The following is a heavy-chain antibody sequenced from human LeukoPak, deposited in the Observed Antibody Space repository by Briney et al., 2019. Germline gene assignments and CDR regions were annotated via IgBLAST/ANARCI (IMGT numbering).Heavy chain of an antibody. J-gene: IGHJ4*02. Sequence: PSETLSLTCTVSGGSISSYYWSWIREPPGKGLEWIGYIYYGGRTDYNPSLKSRVTISKDTSKTQFSLRLSSVTAADTAVYYCARARLDSSGRFDYWGQGTLVTVSS. V-gene: IGHV4-59*01. CDR2: IYYGGRT. D-gene: IGHD3-22*01. CDR1: GGSISSYY. CDR3: ARARLDSSGRFDY.